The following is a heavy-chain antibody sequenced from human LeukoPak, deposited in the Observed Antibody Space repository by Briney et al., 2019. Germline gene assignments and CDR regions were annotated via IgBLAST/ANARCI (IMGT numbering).Heavy chain of an antibody. CDR3: AKDQGYYYGSGSYVFDY. CDR1: GFTFSSYA. Sequence: GGSLRLPCAASGFTFSSYAMSWVRQAPGKGLEWVSAISGSGGSTYYADSVKGRFTISRDNSKNTLYLQMNSLRAEDTAVYYCAKDQGYYYGSGSYVFDYWGQGTLVTVSS. CDR2: ISGSGGST. V-gene: IGHV3-23*01. D-gene: IGHD3-10*01. J-gene: IGHJ4*02.